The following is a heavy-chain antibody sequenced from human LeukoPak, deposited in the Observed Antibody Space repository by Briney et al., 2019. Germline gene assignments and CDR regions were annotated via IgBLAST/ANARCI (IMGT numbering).Heavy chain of an antibody. CDR1: GCCFTSYW. CDR2: ICPGDSDT. CDR3: ARLRGSSGWYMGFDI. Sequence: GVGLQISYQGSGCCFTSYWIGWVRQMPGKGLEWMGIICPGDSDTKYSPAVQGQVTISADKSISNAYLQWTSMKASDTVMYYCARLRGSSGWYMGFDIWGQGTMVTVSS. J-gene: IGHJ3*02. V-gene: IGHV5-51*01. D-gene: IGHD6-19*01.